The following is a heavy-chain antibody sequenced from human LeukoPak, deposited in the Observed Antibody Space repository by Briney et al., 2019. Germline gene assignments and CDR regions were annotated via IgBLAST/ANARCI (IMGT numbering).Heavy chain of an antibody. CDR1: GGTFSSYA. CDR2: IIPILGIA. CDR3: ARVSGIYSGYDLDY. V-gene: IGHV1-69*04. Sequence: SVKVSCKASGGTFSSYAISWVRQAPGQGLEWMGRIIPILGIANYAQKFQGRVTITADKSTSTAYMELSSLRSEDTAVYYCARVSGIYSGYDLDYWGQGTLVTVSS. J-gene: IGHJ4*02. D-gene: IGHD5-12*01.